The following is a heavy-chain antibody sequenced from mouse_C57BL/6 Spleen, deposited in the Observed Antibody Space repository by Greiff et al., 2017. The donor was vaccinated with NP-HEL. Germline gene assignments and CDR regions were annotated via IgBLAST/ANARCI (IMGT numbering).Heavy chain of an antibody. V-gene: IGHV5-17*01. J-gene: IGHJ4*01. D-gene: IGHD5-1-1*01. CDR1: GFTFSDYG. CDR2: ISSGSSTI. Sequence: EVKLMESGGGLVKPGGSLKLSCAASGFTFSDYGMHWVRQAPEKGLEWVAYISSGSSTIYYADTVKGRFTISRDNAKNTLFLQMTSLRSEDTAMYYCAKNNYRYAMDYWGQGTSVTVSS. CDR3: AKNNYRYAMDY.